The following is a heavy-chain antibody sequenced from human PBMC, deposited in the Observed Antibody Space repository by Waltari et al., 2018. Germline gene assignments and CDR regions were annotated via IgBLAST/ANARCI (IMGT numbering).Heavy chain of an antibody. D-gene: IGHD4-17*01. CDR3: ARGVTTVIYSSIGHFDY. V-gene: IGHV4-34*01. CDR1: GGSFSGYY. J-gene: IGHJ4*02. CDR2: INHSGST. Sequence: QVQLQQWGAGLLKPSETLSLPCAVYGGSFSGYYWSWIRQPPGKGLEWIGEINHSGSTNYNPSLKSRVTISVDTSKNQFSLKLSSVTAADTAVYYCARGVTTVIYSSIGHFDYWGQGTLVTVSS.